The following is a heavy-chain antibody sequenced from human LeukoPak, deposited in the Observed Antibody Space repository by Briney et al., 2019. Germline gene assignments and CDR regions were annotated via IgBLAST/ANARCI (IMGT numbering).Heavy chain of an antibody. CDR3: ARFGYSYGADY. Sequence: ASVKVSCKASGYTFTRFHMYWVRQAPGRGLEWMGVIDTYGRSTTHEQNFQGRLTVTRDTSTSTVYMELSNLRPEDTAMYYCARFGYSYGADYWGQGTLVTVSS. CDR2: IDTYGRST. J-gene: IGHJ4*02. V-gene: IGHV1-46*01. D-gene: IGHD5-18*01. CDR1: GYTFTRFH.